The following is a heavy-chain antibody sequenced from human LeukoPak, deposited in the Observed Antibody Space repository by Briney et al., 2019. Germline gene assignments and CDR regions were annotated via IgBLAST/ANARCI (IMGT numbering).Heavy chain of an antibody. V-gene: IGHV4-59*01. J-gene: IGHJ3*02. CDR3: ARSPPRYIYYLGAFDI. CDR1: GDSISSYY. Sequence: PSETLSLTCTVSGDSISSYYWSWVRQPPGKGLGWSGYLYFSGRTTYTPSLESRVTISVDTPKTQSSLKLSSVTAADTARYYCARSPPRYIYYLGAFDIWGRGTMVTVSS. CDR2: LYFSGRT. D-gene: IGHD3-22*01.